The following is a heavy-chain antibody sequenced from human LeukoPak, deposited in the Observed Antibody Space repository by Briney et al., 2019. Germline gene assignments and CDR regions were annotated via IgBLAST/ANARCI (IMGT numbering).Heavy chain of an antibody. J-gene: IGHJ4*02. CDR1: GYTFTSYY. D-gene: IGHD3-22*01. V-gene: IGHV1-46*01. CDR3: ARVYYDSSGYFYFDY. Sequence: ASVKVSCKASGYTFTSYYMHWVRQAPGQGLEWMGNINPSGGSTSYAQKFQGRVTMTRDTSTSTVYMELSSLRSEDTAVYYCARVYYDSSGYFYFDYWGQGTLVTVSS. CDR2: INPSGGST.